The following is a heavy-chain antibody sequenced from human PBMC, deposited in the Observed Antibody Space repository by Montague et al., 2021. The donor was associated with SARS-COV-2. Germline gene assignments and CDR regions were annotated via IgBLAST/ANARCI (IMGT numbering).Heavy chain of an antibody. CDR2: INHSGST. V-gene: IGHV4-34*01. J-gene: IGHJ6*02. CDR3: AGGSGMIHFYYSGMDV. D-gene: IGHD3-10*01. CDR1: GGSISGYY. Sequence: SETLSLTCAVSGGSISGYYWSWIRQPPGKGLEWIGGINHSGSTNYNPSLKSRVTMSVDTSKNQFSLKLSSVTAADTAVYYCAGGSGMIHFYYSGMDVWGQGTTVTVSS.